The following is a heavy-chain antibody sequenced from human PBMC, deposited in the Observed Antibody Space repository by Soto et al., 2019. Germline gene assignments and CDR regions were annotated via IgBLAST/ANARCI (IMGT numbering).Heavy chain of an antibody. CDR1: GGTISGCSYY. Sequence: PSETLSLTCTVSGGTISGCSYYWGWIRQPPGKGLEWIGTIYYSGSTYYTPSLKSRVTISVDTSKNQFSLKLSSVTAADTAVYYCARRKLLAFDFWGQGTLVTVSS. V-gene: IGHV4-39*01. J-gene: IGHJ4*02. CDR2: IYYSGST. D-gene: IGHD2-15*01. CDR3: ARRKLLAFDF.